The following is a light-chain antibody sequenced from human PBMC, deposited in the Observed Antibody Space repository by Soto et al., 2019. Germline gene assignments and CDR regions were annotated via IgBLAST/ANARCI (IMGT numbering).Light chain of an antibody. J-gene: IGKJ1*01. Sequence: IVLTQSPGTLSLSPGERDTLSCRASQSVSSSYLAWYQQKPGQAPRLLIYGASSRATGIPDRFSGSGSGTDFTLTISRLEPEDFAVYYCQQYGSSGTFGQGPKVDIK. CDR1: QSVSSSY. CDR2: GAS. CDR3: QQYGSSGT. V-gene: IGKV3-20*01.